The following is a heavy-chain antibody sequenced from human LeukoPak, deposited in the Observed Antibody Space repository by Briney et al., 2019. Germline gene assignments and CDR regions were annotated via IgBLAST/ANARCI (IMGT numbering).Heavy chain of an antibody. CDR1: GFSFSTYA. V-gene: IGHV3-23*01. J-gene: IGHJ3*02. CDR2: ISGSGGNT. Sequence: GGSLRLSCAASGFSFSTYAMSWVRQAPGKGLEWVSSISGSGGNTYYADSVKGRFTVSRDNSKNTLYLQMNSLRAENTAVYYCAKAHGLERGTSNYAFTIWGQGTRVTVSS. D-gene: IGHD1-1*01. CDR3: AKAHGLERGTSNYAFTI.